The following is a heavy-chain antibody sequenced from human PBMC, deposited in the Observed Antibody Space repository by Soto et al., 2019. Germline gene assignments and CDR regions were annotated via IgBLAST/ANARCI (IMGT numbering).Heavy chain of an antibody. Sequence: SETLSLTCTVSGGSINSYYWSWIRQSAGKGLEWIGRIYSTGATNYNPALKSRVTMSVDTSKNQFSLRLTSVTAADTAVHYCAKAVGIRGVYNWFDPWGRGILVTVS. CDR3: AKAVGIRGVYNWFDP. J-gene: IGHJ5*02. CDR2: IYSTGAT. CDR1: GGSINSYY. D-gene: IGHD3-10*01. V-gene: IGHV4-4*07.